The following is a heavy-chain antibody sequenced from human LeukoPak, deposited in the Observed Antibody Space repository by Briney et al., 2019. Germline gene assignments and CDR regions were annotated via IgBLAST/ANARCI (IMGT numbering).Heavy chain of an antibody. V-gene: IGHV4-59*01. CDR3: ARDQTGPWSPGLGYFDL. CDR1: GGSISSYY. Sequence: SETLSLTCTVSGGSISSYYWSRIRQPPGKGLEWIGYIYYSGSTNYNPSLKSRVTISVDTSKNQFSLKLSSVTAADTAVYYCARDQTGPWSPGLGYFDLWGRGTLVTVSS. CDR2: IYYSGST. D-gene: IGHD3/OR15-3a*01. J-gene: IGHJ2*01.